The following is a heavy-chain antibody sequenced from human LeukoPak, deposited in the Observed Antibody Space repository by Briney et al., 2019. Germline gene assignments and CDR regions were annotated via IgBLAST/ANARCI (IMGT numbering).Heavy chain of an antibody. J-gene: IGHJ6*03. Sequence: TSETLSLTCTVSGGSISSYYWSWIRQPPGKGLEWIGYIYYSGSTNYNPSLKSRVTISVDTSKNQFSLKLSSVTAADTAVYYCATSPDSSGWYGYYYYYMDVWGKGTTVTVSS. CDR1: GGSISSYY. V-gene: IGHV4-59*01. CDR3: ATSPDSSGWYGYYYYYMDV. CDR2: IYYSGST. D-gene: IGHD6-19*01.